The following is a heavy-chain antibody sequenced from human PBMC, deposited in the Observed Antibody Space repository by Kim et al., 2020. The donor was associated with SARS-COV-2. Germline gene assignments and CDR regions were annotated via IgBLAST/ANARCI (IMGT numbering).Heavy chain of an antibody. D-gene: IGHD3-10*01. CDR1: CGSISSGSYY. Sequence: SETLSLTCTVSCGSISSGSYYWSWIRQPAGKGLEWIGRIYTSGSTNYNPSLKSRVTISVDTSKNQFSLKLSSVTAADTAVYYCARDVWFGELLNYYYYGMDVWGQGTTVTVSS. CDR2: IYTSGST. J-gene: IGHJ6*02. CDR3: ARDVWFGELLNYYYYGMDV. V-gene: IGHV4-61*02.